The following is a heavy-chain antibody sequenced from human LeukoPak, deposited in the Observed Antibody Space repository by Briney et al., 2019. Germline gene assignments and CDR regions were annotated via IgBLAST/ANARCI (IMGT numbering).Heavy chain of an antibody. CDR3: ARSGTKTNGFDY. J-gene: IGHJ4*02. Sequence: SETLSLTCTVSGGSISTYYWSWIRQPPGKGLEWIGYIYHSGSTNYSPSLQSRVTMSVDTSKNQFSLRLSSVTAADTAVYYCARSGTKTNGFDYWGQGTLVTVSS. CDR1: GGSISTYY. CDR2: IYHSGST. V-gene: IGHV4-59*01. D-gene: IGHD2-8*01.